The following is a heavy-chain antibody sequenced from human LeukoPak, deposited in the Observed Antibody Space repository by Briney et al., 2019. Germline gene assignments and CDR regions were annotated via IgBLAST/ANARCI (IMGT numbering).Heavy chain of an antibody. CDR2: IWYDGSNK. CDR1: GFTFSSYG. V-gene: IGHV3-33*06. D-gene: IGHD3-10*01. CDR3: AKSLSPMVRGRMDYYYYYMDV. Sequence: PGGSLRLSCAASGFTFSSYGMHWVRQAPGKGLEWVAVIWYDGSNKYYADSVKGRFTISRDNSRNTLYLQMNSLRAEDTAVYYCAKSLSPMVRGRMDYYYYYMDVWGKGTTVTVSS. J-gene: IGHJ6*03.